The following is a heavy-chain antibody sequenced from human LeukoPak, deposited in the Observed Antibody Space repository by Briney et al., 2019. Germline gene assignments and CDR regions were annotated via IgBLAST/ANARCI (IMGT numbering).Heavy chain of an antibody. Sequence: GASVKVSCTASGYTFTSYGISWVRQAPAQGLEWMGWISAYNGNTNYAQKLQGRVTMTTDTSTSTAYMELRSLRSDDTAVYYCATDGAPSIVGAIAWDYWGQGTLVTVSS. CDR3: ATDGAPSIVGAIAWDY. CDR1: GYTFTSYG. J-gene: IGHJ4*02. V-gene: IGHV1-18*01. D-gene: IGHD1-26*01. CDR2: ISAYNGNT.